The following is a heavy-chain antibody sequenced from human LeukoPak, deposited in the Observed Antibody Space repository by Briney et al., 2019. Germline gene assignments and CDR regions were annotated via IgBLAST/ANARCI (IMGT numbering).Heavy chain of an antibody. J-gene: IGHJ6*02. CDR1: GFTFSSYA. CDR3: AKGGLSYYYGMDV. CDR2: ISGDGGNT. V-gene: IGHV3-43*02. D-gene: IGHD3-16*02. Sequence: GGSLRLSCAASGFTFSSYAMSWVRQAPGKGLEWVSLISGDGGNTYYADSVKGRFTISRDNSKNSLYLQVNSLRTEDTALYYCAKGGLSYYYGMDVWGQGTTVTVSS.